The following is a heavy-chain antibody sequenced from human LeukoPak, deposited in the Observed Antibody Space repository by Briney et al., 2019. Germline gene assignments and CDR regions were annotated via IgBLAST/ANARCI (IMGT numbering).Heavy chain of an antibody. CDR2: IYHSGST. J-gene: IGHJ4*02. Sequence: PSQTLSLTCTVSGGSISSGGYYWSWIRQPPGKGLEWIGYIYHSGSTYYNRSLKSRVTISVDRSKNQFSLKLSSVTAADTAVYYCARDLSLDYWGQGTLVTVSS. CDR1: GGSISSGGYY. CDR3: ARDLSLDY. V-gene: IGHV4-30-2*01.